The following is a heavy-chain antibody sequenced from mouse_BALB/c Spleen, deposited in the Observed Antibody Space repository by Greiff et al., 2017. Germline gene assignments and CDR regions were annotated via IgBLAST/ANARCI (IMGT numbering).Heavy chain of an antibody. J-gene: IGHJ2*01. Sequence: EVQGVESGGGLVQPGGSLKLSCAASGFTFSSYTMSWVRQTPEKRLEWVAYISNGGGSTYYPDTVKGRFTISRDNAKNTLYLQMSSLKSEDTAMYYCARGLGSFDYWGQGTTLTVSS. CDR1: GFTFSSYT. V-gene: IGHV5-12-2*01. CDR3: ARGLGSFDY. CDR2: ISNGGGST. D-gene: IGHD3-3*01.